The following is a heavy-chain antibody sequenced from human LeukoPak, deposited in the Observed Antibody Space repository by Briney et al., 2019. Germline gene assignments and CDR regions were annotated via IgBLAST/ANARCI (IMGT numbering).Heavy chain of an antibody. CDR3: AKDYYDSSGYYRNDY. CDR2: ISGSGGST. D-gene: IGHD3-22*01. Sequence: GGSLRLSCAASGFTFTSYAMSWVRQAPGKGLEWVSAISGSGGSTYYADSVKGRFTISRDNSKNTLYLQMNSLRAEDTAVYYCAKDYYDSSGYYRNDYWGQGTLVTVSS. J-gene: IGHJ4*02. V-gene: IGHV3-23*01. CDR1: GFTFTSYA.